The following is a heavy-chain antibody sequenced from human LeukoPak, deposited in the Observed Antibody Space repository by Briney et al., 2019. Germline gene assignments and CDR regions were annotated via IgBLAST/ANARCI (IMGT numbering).Heavy chain of an antibody. Sequence: GGSLRLSCAASGFTFSSYGMHWVRQAPGKGLEWVAVIWYDGSNKYYADSVKGRFTISRDNSKNTLYLQMNSLRAEDTAVYYCARDLSERGYYGMDVWGQGTTVTVSS. CDR3: ARDLSERGYYGMDV. J-gene: IGHJ6*02. CDR1: GFTFSSYG. CDR2: IWYDGSNK. V-gene: IGHV3-33*01.